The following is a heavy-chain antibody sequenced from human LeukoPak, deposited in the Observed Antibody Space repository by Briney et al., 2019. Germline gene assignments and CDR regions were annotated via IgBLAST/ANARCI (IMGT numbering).Heavy chain of an antibody. CDR2: INHSGST. D-gene: IGHD5-12*01. V-gene: IGHV4-34*01. Sequence: SETLSLTCAVYGGSFSGYYWSWIRQPPGKGLEWIGEINHSGSTNYNPSLKSRVTISVDTSKNQFSLKLSSVTAADTAVYYCARDSLWLRSVWGYYYYYMDVWGKGTTVTVSS. CDR3: ARDSLWLRSVWGYYYYYMDV. J-gene: IGHJ6*03. CDR1: GGSFSGYY.